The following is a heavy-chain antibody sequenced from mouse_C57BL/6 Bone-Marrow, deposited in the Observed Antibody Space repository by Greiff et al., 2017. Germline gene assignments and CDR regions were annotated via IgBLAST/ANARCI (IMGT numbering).Heavy chain of an antibody. J-gene: IGHJ2*01. CDR3: ARRFTTVVATPHFDY. CDR1: GYTFTSYW. CDR2: IYPGSGST. Sequence: VQLQQSGAELVKPGASVKMSCKASGYTFTSYWITWVKQRPGQGLEWIGDIYPGSGSTNYNEKFKSKATLTVDTSSSTAYMQLSSLTSEDSAVYYCARRFTTVVATPHFDYWGQGTTLTVSS. V-gene: IGHV1-55*01. D-gene: IGHD1-1*01.